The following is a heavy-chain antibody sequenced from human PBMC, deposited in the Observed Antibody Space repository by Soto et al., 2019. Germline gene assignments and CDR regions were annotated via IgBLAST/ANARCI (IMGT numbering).Heavy chain of an antibody. CDR2: IHFDGSTT. V-gene: IGHV3-74*01. D-gene: IGHD6-19*01. Sequence: SLRLSCAASGSTFSSYWMHWVRQVPGKGLVWVSRIHFDGSTTHYADSVKGRFTISRDNAKNTLSLQMNSLRAEDTAVYYCARDAYISGYYQFDYWGQGTLVTVSS. J-gene: IGHJ4*02. CDR1: GSTFSSYW. CDR3: ARDAYISGYYQFDY.